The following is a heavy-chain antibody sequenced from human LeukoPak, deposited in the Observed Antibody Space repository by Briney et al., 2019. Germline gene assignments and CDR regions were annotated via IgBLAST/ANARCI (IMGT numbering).Heavy chain of an antibody. J-gene: IGHJ6*04. V-gene: IGHV4-59*01. CDR3: ARVWPYCSSTSCTPGGMDV. CDR2: IYYSGST. CDR1: GGSISSYY. Sequence: SETLSLTCTVSGGSISSYYWSWIRQPPGKGLEWDGYIYYSGSTNYNPSLKSRVTISVDTSKNQFSLKLSSVTAADTAVYYCARVWPYCSSTSCTPGGMDVWGKGTTVTVSS. D-gene: IGHD2-2*01.